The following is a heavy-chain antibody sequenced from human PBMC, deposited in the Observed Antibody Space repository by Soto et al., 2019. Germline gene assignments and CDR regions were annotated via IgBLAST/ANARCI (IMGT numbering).Heavy chain of an antibody. CDR2: IFHSGTT. CDR1: GGSISSADYF. V-gene: IGHV4-30-4*01. Sequence: QVHLQESGPGLVKPSQTLSLTCSVSGGSISSADYFWTWIRQSPGKGLEWMGYIFHSGTTYYNTSLKGRLIISIENSKNQFSLRLTSVTAADSAMYFCAREPYLPKARNDFWGQGTLVTVSS. CDR3: AREPYLPKARNDF. J-gene: IGHJ4*02.